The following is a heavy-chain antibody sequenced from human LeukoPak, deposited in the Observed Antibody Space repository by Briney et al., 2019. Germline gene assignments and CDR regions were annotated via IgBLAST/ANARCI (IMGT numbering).Heavy chain of an antibody. CDR1: GGSVTSGNYY. V-gene: IGHV4-61*02. CDR3: AREPPGY. J-gene: IGHJ4*02. CDR2: IYTNGGA. Sequence: SETLSLTCTVSGGSVTSGNYYWNWIRQPAGKGLEWIGRIYTNGGASYNPSLKSRVTISIDASKNQFSLKLSSVPAADTAVYYCAREPPGYWGQGILVTVPS.